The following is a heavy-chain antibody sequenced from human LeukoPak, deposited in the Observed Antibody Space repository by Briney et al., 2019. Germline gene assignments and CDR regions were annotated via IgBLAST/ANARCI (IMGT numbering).Heavy chain of an antibody. CDR3: ARGDYSSSWYGY. Sequence: SETLSLTCAVYGGSFSGYYWSWIRQPPGKGLEWIGEINHSGSTNYNPSLKSRVTISVDTSKNQFSLKLSSVTAADTAMYYCARGDYSSSWYGYWGQGTPVTVSS. V-gene: IGHV4-34*01. J-gene: IGHJ4*02. CDR2: INHSGST. CDR1: GGSFSGYY. D-gene: IGHD6-13*01.